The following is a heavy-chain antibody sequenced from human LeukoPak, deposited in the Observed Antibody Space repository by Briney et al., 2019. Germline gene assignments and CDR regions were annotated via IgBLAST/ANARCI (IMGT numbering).Heavy chain of an antibody. D-gene: IGHD3-3*01. CDR2: ISAYNGNT. V-gene: IGHV1-18*01. Sequence: ASVKVSCKASGYTFTSYGSSWVRQATGQGLEWLGWISAYNGNTNYAQKLQGRVTMTTDTSTSTAYMELRSLRSDDTAVYYCAREYDFWSGVDYWGQGTLVTVSS. CDR1: GYTFTSYG. CDR3: AREYDFWSGVDY. J-gene: IGHJ4*02.